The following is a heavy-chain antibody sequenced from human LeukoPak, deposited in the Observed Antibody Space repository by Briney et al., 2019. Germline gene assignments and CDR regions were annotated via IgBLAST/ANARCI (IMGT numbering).Heavy chain of an antibody. V-gene: IGHV5-10-1*01. CDR1: GYSCTRYW. D-gene: IGHD3-10*01. CDR2: IAPTDSYT. CDR3: ASGSGTYSPDY. Sequence: PGESLKISCQGSGYSCTRYWITWVRQMPGKGLEWMGMIAPTDSYTNYSPSFQGHVTISVDKSISTAYLQWSSLKASDTAMYFCASGSGTYSPDYWGQGTLVTVSS. J-gene: IGHJ4*02.